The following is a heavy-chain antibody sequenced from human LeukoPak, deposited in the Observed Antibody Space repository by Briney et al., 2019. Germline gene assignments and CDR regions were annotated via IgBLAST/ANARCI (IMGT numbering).Heavy chain of an antibody. J-gene: IGHJ6*03. CDR2: LYHSDSA. CDR1: GFSISNGYY. CDR3: ARQHDSYYYYFIDV. Sequence: SETLSLTCAVSGFSISNGYYWVWIRQPPGRGLEWIGSLYHSDSAYYNTSLRSRVSMSVDTSKSQFSLTLSFVTAADTAVYYCARQHDSYYYYFIDVWGSGTTVTVSS. V-gene: IGHV4-38-2*01.